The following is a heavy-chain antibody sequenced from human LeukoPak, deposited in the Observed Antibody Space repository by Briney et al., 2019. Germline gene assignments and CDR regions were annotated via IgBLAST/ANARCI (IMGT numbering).Heavy chain of an antibody. CDR1: GGSITSYY. D-gene: IGHD3-9*01. V-gene: IGHV4-59*01. Sequence: SETLSLTCTVSGGSITSYYWSWIRQPPGKGPEWIGYIYYSGSTNYNPSLKSRVTISADSSKNQFSLKLSSVTAADTAVYFCAKSGNPYDFLTSWGQGTLVTVSS. CDR2: IYYSGST. J-gene: IGHJ4*02. CDR3: AKSGNPYDFLTS.